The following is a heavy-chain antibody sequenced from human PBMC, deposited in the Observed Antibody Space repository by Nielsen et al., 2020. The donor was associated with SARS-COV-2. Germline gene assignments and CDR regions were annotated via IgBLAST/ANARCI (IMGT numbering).Heavy chain of an antibody. Sequence: GESLKISCAASGFTFSSYSMNWVRQAPGKGLEWVSSISSSSSYIYYADSVKGQFTISRDNAKNSLYLQMNSLRAEDTAVYYCARDPSSGWYLSCFDYWGQGTLVTVSS. D-gene: IGHD6-19*01. CDR1: GFTFSSYS. CDR3: ARDPSSGWYLSCFDY. CDR2: ISSSSSYI. V-gene: IGHV3-21*01. J-gene: IGHJ4*02.